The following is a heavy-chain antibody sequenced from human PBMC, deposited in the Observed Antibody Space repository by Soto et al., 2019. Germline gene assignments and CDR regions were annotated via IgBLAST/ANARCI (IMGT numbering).Heavy chain of an antibody. CDR3: ATPQDYDACLDS. V-gene: IGHV1-3*01. Sequence: SVNLSRKTPGYSFTIYHIHWVSNTHGQRLEWMGWINVGNGNTRYSQKFQGRLTLTRDTPGNTAYLELNSLISEDSAVYYCATPQDYDACLDSWGQGTLLTVSS. CDR1: GYSFTIYH. CDR2: INVGNGNT. J-gene: IGHJ4*02. D-gene: IGHD3-22*01.